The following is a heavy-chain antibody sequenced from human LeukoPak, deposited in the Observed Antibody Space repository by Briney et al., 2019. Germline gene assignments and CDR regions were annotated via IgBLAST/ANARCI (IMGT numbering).Heavy chain of an antibody. CDR3: AKVGEPRTLVWYSSSWSDAFDI. CDR1: EFTFSSSA. Sequence: GRSLRLSCAASEFTFSSSAMHWVRQAPGKGLEWVAVISFDGNNKYYTDSVKGRFTISGDNSKNTLYLQMNSLRAEDTAVYYCAKVGEPRTLVWYSSSWSDAFDIWGQGTMVTVSS. J-gene: IGHJ3*02. D-gene: IGHD6-13*01. V-gene: IGHV3-30-3*01. CDR2: ISFDGNNK.